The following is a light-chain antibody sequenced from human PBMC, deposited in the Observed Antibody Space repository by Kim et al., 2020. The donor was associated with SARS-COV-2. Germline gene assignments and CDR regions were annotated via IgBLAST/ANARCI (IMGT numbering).Light chain of an antibody. V-gene: IGKV2-30*01. Sequence: EVVMTQSPLSLPVTLGQPASISCRSSQGLLMSDGNTYLSWFQQRPGQSPRRLIYQVSNRESGVPDRFSGSGSGTDFTLQISRVEAEDVGIYYCMQATHWPWTFGQGTKVDIK. CDR2: QVS. J-gene: IGKJ1*01. CDR1: QGLLMSDGNTY. CDR3: MQATHWPWT.